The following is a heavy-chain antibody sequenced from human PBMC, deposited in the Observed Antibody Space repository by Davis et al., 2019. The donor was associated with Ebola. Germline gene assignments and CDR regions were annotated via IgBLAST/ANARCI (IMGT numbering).Heavy chain of an antibody. CDR2: IYPSDSDT. CDR1: GYNFTTYW. V-gene: IGHV5-51*01. CDR3: ARQARPGYSSSWFDLSAFDI. J-gene: IGHJ3*02. Sequence: GESLKISCETSGYNFTTYWIGRVRQKPGKGLEWMGIIYPSDSDTRYSPSFQGQVTMSVDTSITTAYLQWSSLKASDTAMYYCARQARPGYSSSWFDLSAFDIWGQGTMVTVSS. D-gene: IGHD6-13*01.